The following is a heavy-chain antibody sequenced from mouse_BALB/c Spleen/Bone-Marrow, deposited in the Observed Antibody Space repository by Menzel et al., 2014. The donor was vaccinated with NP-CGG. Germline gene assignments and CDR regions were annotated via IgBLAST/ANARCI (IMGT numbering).Heavy chain of an antibody. CDR1: GYTFTTYW. CDR2: INPSTGYT. J-gene: IGHJ2*01. V-gene: IGHV1-7*01. D-gene: IGHD1-1*01. CDR3: ARRGYYGTNYDFDF. Sequence: QVHVKQSGAELAKPGASVKMSCKASGYTFTTYWMHWIKQRPGQGLEWIGYINPSTGYTEYNQKFKDKATFTADKSSSTAYMQLSSLTSEDSAVYYCARRGYYGTNYDFDFWGQGTTLTVSP.